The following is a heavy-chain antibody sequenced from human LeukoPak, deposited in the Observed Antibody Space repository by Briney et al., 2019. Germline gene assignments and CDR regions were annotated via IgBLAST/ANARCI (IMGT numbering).Heavy chain of an antibody. CDR2: IYHSGST. J-gene: IGHJ6*03. CDR3: ARGSTFRAGTYYYYYYMDV. D-gene: IGHD6-19*01. Sequence: SSETLSLTCTVSGYSISSGYYWGWIRQPPGKGLEWIGSIYHSGSTYYNPSLKSRVTISVDTSKNQFSLKLSSVTAADTAVYYCARGSTFRAGTYYYYYYMDVWGKGTTVTVSS. CDR1: GYSISSGYY. V-gene: IGHV4-38-2*02.